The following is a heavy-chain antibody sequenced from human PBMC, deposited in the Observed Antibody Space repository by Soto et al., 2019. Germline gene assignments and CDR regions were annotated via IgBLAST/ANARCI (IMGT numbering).Heavy chain of an antibody. CDR1: GFTFSNYA. CDR3: AKGTGIVVVPTAMS. Sequence: EVQLLESGGDLVQPGGSLRLSCAASGFTFSNYAMSWVRQAPGRGLEWVSGISGSGGSTYYADSVKGRFTTARDNSKNTLYLQMTSLRAEDTAVYYCAKGTGIVVVPTAMSWGQGTLVTVSS. J-gene: IGHJ5*02. V-gene: IGHV3-23*01. CDR2: ISGSGGST. D-gene: IGHD2-2*01.